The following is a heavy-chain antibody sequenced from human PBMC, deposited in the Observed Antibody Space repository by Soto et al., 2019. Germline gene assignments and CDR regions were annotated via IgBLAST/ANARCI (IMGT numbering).Heavy chain of an antibody. J-gene: IGHJ6*04. Sequence: QVQLVQSGAEVKKPGASVKVSCKASGYIFTSYGISWVRQAPGQGLEWMGWISVYYGNTNYAQKLQGRVTMTTDTSTSTAYMELRSLRSDDTAVYYCARCLLRTGTVYYYGMDVWGKGTKVTVSS. CDR1: GYIFTSYG. CDR3: ARCLLRTGTVYYYGMDV. D-gene: IGHD3-9*01. V-gene: IGHV1-18*01. CDR2: ISVYYGNT.